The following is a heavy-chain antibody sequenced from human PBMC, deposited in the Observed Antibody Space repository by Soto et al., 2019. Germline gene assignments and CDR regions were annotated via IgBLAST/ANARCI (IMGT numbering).Heavy chain of an antibody. J-gene: IGHJ5*02. V-gene: IGHV3-23*01. D-gene: IGHD5-12*01. Sequence: GGSLRLSCAASGFTFSSYAMSWVRQAPGKGLEWVSAISGSGAATYYADSVKGRFTISRDTSTNTLYLQMSNLRAEDTAIYYCAKGEMATIRNSFDPWGQGTLVTVSS. CDR1: GFTFSSYA. CDR2: ISGSGAAT. CDR3: AKGEMATIRNSFDP.